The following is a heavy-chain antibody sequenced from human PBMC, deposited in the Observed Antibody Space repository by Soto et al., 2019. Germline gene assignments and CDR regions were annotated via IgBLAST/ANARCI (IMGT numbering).Heavy chain of an antibody. CDR1: GDSVSSNSAA. CDR2: TYYRSKWYN. D-gene: IGHD2-15*01. J-gene: IGHJ6*02. Sequence: SQTLSLPCAISGDSVSSNSAAWNWIRQSPSRGLEWLGRTYYRSKWYNDYAVSVKSRITINPDTSKNQFSLQLNSVTPEDTAVYYCARDQSVGYCSGGSCFPMGYYYYGMDVWGQGTTVTVSS. CDR3: ARDQSVGYCSGGSCFPMGYYYYGMDV. V-gene: IGHV6-1*01.